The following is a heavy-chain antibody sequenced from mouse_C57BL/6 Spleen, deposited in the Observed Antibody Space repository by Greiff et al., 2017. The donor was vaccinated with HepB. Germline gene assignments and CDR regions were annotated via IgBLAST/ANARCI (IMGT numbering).Heavy chain of an antibody. CDR3: ARPYYYGSSYVDY. Sequence: EVQLQQSGPELVKPGASVKISCKASGYTFTDYYMNWVKQSHGKSLEWIGDINPNNGGTSYNQKFKGKATLTVDKSSSTAYMELRSLTSEDSAVYYCARPYYYGSSYVDYWGQGTTLTVSS. D-gene: IGHD1-1*01. CDR1: GYTFTDYY. CDR2: INPNNGGT. J-gene: IGHJ2*01. V-gene: IGHV1-26*01.